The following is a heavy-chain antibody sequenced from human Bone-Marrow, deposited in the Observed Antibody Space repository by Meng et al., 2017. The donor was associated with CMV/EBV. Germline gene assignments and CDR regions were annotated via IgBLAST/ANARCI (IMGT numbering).Heavy chain of an antibody. CDR1: GGSFSGYY. D-gene: IGHD6-6*01. V-gene: IGHV4-34*01. J-gene: IGHJ4*02. CDR2: INHSGST. CDR3: ARGRLAARPFDY. Sequence: GSLRLSCAVYGGSFSGYYWSWIRQPPGKGLEWIGEINHSGSTNYNPSLKSRVTISADTSKNQFSLKLSSVTAADTAVYYCARGRLAARPFDYWGQGTLVTVSS.